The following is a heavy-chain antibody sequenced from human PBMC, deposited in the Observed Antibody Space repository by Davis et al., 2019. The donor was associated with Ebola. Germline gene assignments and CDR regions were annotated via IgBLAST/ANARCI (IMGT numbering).Heavy chain of an antibody. V-gene: IGHV3-53*04. Sequence: PGGSLRLSCAASGFSFSTYGIHWVRQAPGKGLEWVSVIYSGGSTYYADSVKGRFTISRHNSKNTLYLQMNSLRAEDTAVYYCISSSLHWGQGTLVTVSS. D-gene: IGHD6-13*01. CDR1: GFSFSTYG. CDR2: IYSGGST. CDR3: ISSSLH. J-gene: IGHJ4*02.